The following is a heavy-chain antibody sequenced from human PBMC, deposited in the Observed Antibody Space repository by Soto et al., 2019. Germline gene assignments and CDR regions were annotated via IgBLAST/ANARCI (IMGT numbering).Heavy chain of an antibody. V-gene: IGHV4-39*01. Sequence: SETLSLTCTVSGGSISSSSYYWGWIRQPPGKGLEWIGGIYYSGSTYYNPSLKSRVTISVDTSKNQFSLKLSSVTAADTAVYYCARRYYDFWSGYYRPPYGMDVWGQGTTVTVSS. CDR2: IYYSGST. J-gene: IGHJ6*02. D-gene: IGHD3-3*01. CDR1: GGSISSSSYY. CDR3: ARRYYDFWSGYYRPPYGMDV.